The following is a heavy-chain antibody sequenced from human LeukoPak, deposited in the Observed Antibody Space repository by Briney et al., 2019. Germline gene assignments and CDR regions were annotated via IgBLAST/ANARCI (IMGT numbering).Heavy chain of an antibody. Sequence: ASVKVSCKASGYTFTNFAMNWVRQAPGQGLEWMGWIDTNTGIPTYAQGFTGRFVFSLDTSVSTVYLQISSLQADDAAVYYCARDPGSQRVNRLARRGDYWGQGTLVTVSS. D-gene: IGHD1-14*01. CDR1: GYTFTNFA. CDR2: IDTNTGIP. J-gene: IGHJ4*02. V-gene: IGHV7-4-1*02. CDR3: ARDPGSQRVNRLARRGDY.